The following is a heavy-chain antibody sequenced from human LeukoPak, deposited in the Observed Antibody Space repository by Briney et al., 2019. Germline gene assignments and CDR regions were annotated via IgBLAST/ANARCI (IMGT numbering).Heavy chain of an antibody. V-gene: IGHV3-30*18. CDR3: AKGKAAAGLYYFDY. CDR2: ISYDGSNK. J-gene: IGHJ4*02. Sequence: GGSLRLSCAASGFTFSSYGMHWVRQAPGKGLEWVAVISYDGSNKYYADPVKGRFTISRDNSKNTLYPQMNSLRAEDTAVYYCAKGKAAAGLYYFDYWGQGTLVTVSS. CDR1: GFTFSSYG. D-gene: IGHD6-13*01.